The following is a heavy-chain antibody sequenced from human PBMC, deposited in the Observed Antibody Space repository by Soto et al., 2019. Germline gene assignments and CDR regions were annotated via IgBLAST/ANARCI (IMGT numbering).Heavy chain of an antibody. D-gene: IGHD6-19*01. CDR3: AKDGSGGSVT. V-gene: IGHV3-7*01. CDR1: GFTFSNFW. Sequence: EVQLVESGGDSVQPGGSLRLSCAASGFTFSNFWMSWLRQAPGRGLEWVANTNQDGTEKNHLVSVRGRFTISRDNAKNSLSLQIHSLRAVGTAVYYCAKDGSGGSVTWGQGTPVIVSS. CDR2: TNQDGTEK. J-gene: IGHJ5*02.